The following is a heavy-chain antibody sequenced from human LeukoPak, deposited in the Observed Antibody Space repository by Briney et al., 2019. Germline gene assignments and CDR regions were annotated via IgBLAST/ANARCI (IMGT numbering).Heavy chain of an antibody. V-gene: IGHV3-53*04. D-gene: IGHD6-19*01. CDR2: IYSGGST. CDR3: AGVRQWLNGYASDI. J-gene: IGHJ3*02. CDR1: GFTVSSNY. Sequence: GGSLRLSCAASGFTVSSNYMSWVRQAPGKGLEWVSVIYSGGSTYYADSVKGRFTISRHNSKNTLYLQMNSLRAEDTAVYYCAGVRQWLNGYASDIWGQGTMVTVSS.